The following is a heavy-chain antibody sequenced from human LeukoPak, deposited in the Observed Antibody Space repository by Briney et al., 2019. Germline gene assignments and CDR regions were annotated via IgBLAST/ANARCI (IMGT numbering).Heavy chain of an antibody. Sequence: ASVKVSCKTSGYTFTSYGISWVRQAPGQGLEWMGWINPNSGGTNYAQKFQGRVTMTRDTSISTAYMELSRLRSDDTAVYYCARVYSYDDDYWGQGTLVTVSS. CDR2: INPNSGGT. J-gene: IGHJ4*02. CDR3: ARVYSYDDDY. CDR1: GYTFTSYG. V-gene: IGHV1-2*02. D-gene: IGHD5-18*01.